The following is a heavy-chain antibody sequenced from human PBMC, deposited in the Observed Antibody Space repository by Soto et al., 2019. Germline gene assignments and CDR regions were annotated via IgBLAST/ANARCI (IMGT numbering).Heavy chain of an antibody. Sequence: GGSLRLSCAASGFTVSSNYMSWVRQAPGKGLEWVSVIYSGGSTYYADSVKGRFTISRDNSKNTLYLQMNSLRAEDTAVYYFARGLTGTLPYYYYYGMDVWGQGTTVTVSS. V-gene: IGHV3-53*01. CDR3: ARGLTGTLPYYYYYGMDV. J-gene: IGHJ6*02. D-gene: IGHD1-1*01. CDR1: GFTVSSNY. CDR2: IYSGGST.